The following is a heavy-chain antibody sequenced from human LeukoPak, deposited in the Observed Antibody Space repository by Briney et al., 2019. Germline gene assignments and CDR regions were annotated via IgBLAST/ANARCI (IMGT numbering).Heavy chain of an antibody. D-gene: IGHD3/OR15-3a*01. CDR1: GFIVSSNY. V-gene: IGHV3-66*01. Sequence: GGSLTLSCAASGFIVSSNYMTWVRQAPAKGLEWVSVIYNGDNTNYADSVKGRFTISRDSSKNTLFLQMNSLRAEDTAVYYCAKGRRMIWDWFDPWGQGTLVTVSS. CDR3: AKGRRMIWDWFDP. J-gene: IGHJ5*02. CDR2: IYNGDNT.